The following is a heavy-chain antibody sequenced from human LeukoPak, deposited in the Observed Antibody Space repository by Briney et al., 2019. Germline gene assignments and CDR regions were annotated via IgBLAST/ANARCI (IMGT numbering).Heavy chain of an antibody. D-gene: IGHD5-12*01. J-gene: IGHJ4*02. Sequence: ASVKVSCKASGYTFTSYYMHWVRQAPGQGLEWMGIINPSGGSTSYAQKFQGRVTMTRDMSTSTVYMELSSLRSEDTAVYYCARDRSGLYYFDYWGQGTLVTVSS. CDR1: GYTFTSYY. V-gene: IGHV1-46*01. CDR2: INPSGGST. CDR3: ARDRSGLYYFDY.